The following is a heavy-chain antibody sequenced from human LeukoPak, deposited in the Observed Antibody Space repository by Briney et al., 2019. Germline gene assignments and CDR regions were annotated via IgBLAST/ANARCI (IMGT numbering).Heavy chain of an antibody. D-gene: IGHD2-15*01. V-gene: IGHV3-21*01. CDR3: ARGIEVVVVAATASDY. CDR2: ISSSSSYI. J-gene: IGHJ4*02. Sequence: GGSLRLSCAASGFTFSSYSMNWVRQAPGKGLKWVSSISSSSSYIYYADSVKGRFTISRDNAKNSLYLQMNSLRAEDTAVYYCARGIEVVVVAATASDYWGQGTLVTVSS. CDR1: GFTFSSYS.